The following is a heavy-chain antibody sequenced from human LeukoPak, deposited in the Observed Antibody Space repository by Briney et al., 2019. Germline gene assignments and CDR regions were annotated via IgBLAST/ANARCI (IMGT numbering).Heavy chain of an antibody. D-gene: IGHD1-26*01. V-gene: IGHV4-39*07. J-gene: IGHJ4*02. Sequence: SETLSLTCTVSGGSISSSSYYWGWIRQPPGKGLEWIGSIYYSGSTYYNPSLKSRVTISVDTSKNQFSLKLSSLTAADTAVYYCARDTSMGTTAYWGQGTLVTVSS. CDR2: IYYSGST. CDR3: ARDTSMGTTAY. CDR1: GGSISSSSYY.